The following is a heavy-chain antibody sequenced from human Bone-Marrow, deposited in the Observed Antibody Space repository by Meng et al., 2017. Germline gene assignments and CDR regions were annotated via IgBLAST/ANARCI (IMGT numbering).Heavy chain of an antibody. Sequence: ASVKVSCKSSGYTFTGYYMHWVRQAPGQGLEWMGWISPNSGFTNYAQKFQGRVTMTRDTSISTAYMELSRLRSDDTAVYYCARVDSGSGSYYDYWGQGTLVTVYS. CDR2: ISPNSGFT. CDR1: GYTFTGYY. J-gene: IGHJ4*02. CDR3: ARVDSGSGSYYDY. V-gene: IGHV1-2*02. D-gene: IGHD3-10*01.